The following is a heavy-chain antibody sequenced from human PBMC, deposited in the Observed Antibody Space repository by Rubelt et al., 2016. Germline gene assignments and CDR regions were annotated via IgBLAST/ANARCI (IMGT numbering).Heavy chain of an antibody. Sequence: QVQLVQSGAEGKKPGASVKVSCKASGYTFTSYGMSWVRQAPGQGLEWMGGIIPIFGTANYAQKFQGRVTITADESTSTAYMELSSLRSEDTAVYYCARVEDSSGYVQYAKDVEDDWGEGTLGTVSS. D-gene: IGHD3-22*01. J-gene: IGHJ4*02. CDR3: ARVEDSSGYVQYAKDVEDD. CDR1: GYTFTSYG. CDR2: IIPIFGTA. V-gene: IGHV1-69*13.